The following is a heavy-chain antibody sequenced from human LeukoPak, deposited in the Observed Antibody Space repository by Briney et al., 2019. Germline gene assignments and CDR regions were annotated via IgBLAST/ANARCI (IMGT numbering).Heavy chain of an antibody. CDR2: IYYSGSN. J-gene: IGHJ4*02. D-gene: IGHD2-21*02. CDR3: ARSYCGGDCYLGYYFDY. V-gene: IGHV4-31*11. CDR1: GGSISSGGYY. Sequence: SETLSLTCAVSGGSISSGGYYWSWIGPHPGKGLEWIGYIYYSGSNYDNPSIKSRVTISVDTTKSHFSLKLSSVTAADTAVYYCARSYCGGDCYLGYYFDYWGQGTLVTVSS.